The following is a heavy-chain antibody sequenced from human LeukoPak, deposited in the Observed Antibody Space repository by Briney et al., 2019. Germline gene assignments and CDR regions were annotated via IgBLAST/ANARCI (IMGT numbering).Heavy chain of an antibody. CDR2: IYHSGST. J-gene: IGHJ4*02. D-gene: IGHD6-19*01. CDR3: ARAPSKSSRYFDY. Sequence: SETLSLTCAVSGGSISSGGYTWSWIGQPPGKGLEWIGYIYHSGSTYYNPSLKSRVTISVDRSKNQFSLKLSSVTAADTAVYYCARAPSKSSRYFDYWGQGTLVTVSS. CDR1: GGSISSGGYT. V-gene: IGHV4-30-2*01.